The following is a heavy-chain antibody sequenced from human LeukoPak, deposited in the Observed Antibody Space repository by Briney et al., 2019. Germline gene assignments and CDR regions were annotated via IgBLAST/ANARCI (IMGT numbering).Heavy chain of an antibody. CDR2: ITGSGGST. Sequence: GGSLRLSCAASGFTFSSYAMSWVRQAPGKGLEWVSVITGSGGSTYYADSVKGRFTISRDNGKNTLHLQMHSLRAEDTAVYYCAKDVSPYSSGWTHWGQGTLVTVSS. J-gene: IGHJ4*02. D-gene: IGHD6-19*01. CDR1: GFTFSSYA. V-gene: IGHV3-23*01. CDR3: AKDVSPYSSGWTH.